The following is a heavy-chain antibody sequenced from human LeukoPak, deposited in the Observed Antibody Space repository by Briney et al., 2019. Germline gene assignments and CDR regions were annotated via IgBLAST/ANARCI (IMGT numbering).Heavy chain of an antibody. CDR2: IIPIFGTA. CDR3: ARDRVWYYYDSSGYPKENWFDP. Sequence: ASVKVSCKASGGTFSSYAISWVRQAPGQVLEWMGGIIPIFGTANYAQKFQGRVTITADKSTSTAYMELSSLRSEDTAVYYYARDRVWYYYDSSGYPKENWFDPWGQGTLVTVSS. CDR1: GGTFSSYA. V-gene: IGHV1-69*06. D-gene: IGHD3-22*01. J-gene: IGHJ5*02.